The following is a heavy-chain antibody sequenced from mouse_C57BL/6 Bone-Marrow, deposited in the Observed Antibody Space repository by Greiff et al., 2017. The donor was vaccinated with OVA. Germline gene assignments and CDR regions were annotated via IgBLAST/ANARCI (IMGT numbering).Heavy chain of an antibody. Sequence: EVKLMESGPGLVKPSQSLSLTCSVTGYSITSGYYWNWIRQFPGNKLEWMGYISYDGSNNYNPSLKNRISITRDTSKNQFFLKLNSVTTEDTATYYCARENWFDYWGQGTTLTVSS. CDR2: ISYDGSN. J-gene: IGHJ2*01. CDR3: ARENWFDY. V-gene: IGHV3-6*01. D-gene: IGHD4-1*01. CDR1: GYSITSGYY.